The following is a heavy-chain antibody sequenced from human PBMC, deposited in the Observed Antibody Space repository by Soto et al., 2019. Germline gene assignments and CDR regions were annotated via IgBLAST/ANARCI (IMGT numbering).Heavy chain of an antibody. Sequence: EVQLVQSGAEVKKPGESLRISCKGSGYSLTSYWISWVRQMPGKGLEWMGRIDPSDSYTNYSPSFQGHVTISADKSISTAYLQWSSLTASDTAMYYCARRREGYNSPPDYWGQGTLVTVSS. CDR2: IDPSDSYT. D-gene: IGHD5-12*01. J-gene: IGHJ4*02. V-gene: IGHV5-10-1*01. CDR1: GYSLTSYW. CDR3: ARRREGYNSPPDY.